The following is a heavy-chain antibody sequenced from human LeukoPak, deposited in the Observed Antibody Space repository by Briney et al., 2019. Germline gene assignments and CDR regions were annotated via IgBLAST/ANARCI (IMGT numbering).Heavy chain of an antibody. Sequence: GGSLRLSCAASGFTVSSNYMSWVRQAPGKGLEWVSVIYSGGSTYYADSVKGRFTISRDNSKNTLYLQMNSLRAEDTAVYYCARESFAAYYFDHWGQGTLVTVSS. V-gene: IGHV3-66*01. CDR3: ARESFAAYYFDH. D-gene: IGHD6-25*01. J-gene: IGHJ4*02. CDR2: IYSGGST. CDR1: GFTVSSNY.